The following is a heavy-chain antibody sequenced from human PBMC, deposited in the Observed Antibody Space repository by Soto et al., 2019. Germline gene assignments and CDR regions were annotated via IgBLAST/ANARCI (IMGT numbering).Heavy chain of an antibody. CDR3: ARDNGMAGSFDP. CDR1: GFTFSAYS. CDR2: ITGSSATI. J-gene: IGHJ5*02. D-gene: IGHD2-8*01. V-gene: IGHV3-48*02. Sequence: QLVESGGGLVQPGESLRLSCAASGFTFSAYSMNWVRQAPGKGLELISYITGSSATIYYADSVKGRFTISRDNAKNSLYLQMNSLRDEDTAIYFCARDNGMAGSFDPWGQGTLVTVSS.